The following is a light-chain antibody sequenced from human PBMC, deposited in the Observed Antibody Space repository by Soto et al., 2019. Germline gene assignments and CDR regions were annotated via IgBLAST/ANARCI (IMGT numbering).Light chain of an antibody. J-gene: IGKJ5*01. V-gene: IGKV3-15*01. CDR3: QQYNNWPPIT. Sequence: EIVMTQSPATLSVSPGARATPSCRASQSVSSNLAWYQQKPGQAPRLLXYGASTRATGIPARFSGSGSWTELTLTISSLQSEDFAVYYCQQYNNWPPITFGQGTRLEIK. CDR2: GAS. CDR1: QSVSSN.